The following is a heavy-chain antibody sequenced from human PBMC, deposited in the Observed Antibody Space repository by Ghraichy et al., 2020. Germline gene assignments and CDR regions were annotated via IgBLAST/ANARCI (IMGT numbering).Heavy chain of an antibody. V-gene: IGHV4-59*11. CDR1: GDSITSHY. D-gene: IGHD1-26*01. J-gene: IGHJ5*02. CDR2: IFHTGVD. Sequence: SETLSLTCSVSGDSITSHYWSWIRQSPGKGLEWIGYIFHTGVDNSNPSLISRVAMSLGTSKNEFSLRVASVTTADTATYYCARWEPRGFTGANWFDPWGQGILVTVSS. CDR3: ARWEPRGFTGANWFDP.